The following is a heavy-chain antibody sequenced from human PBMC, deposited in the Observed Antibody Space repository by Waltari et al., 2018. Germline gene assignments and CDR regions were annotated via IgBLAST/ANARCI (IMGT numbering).Heavy chain of an antibody. CDR3: TRDISGRTAFDI. D-gene: IGHD3-10*01. CDR2: VWYDGSNQ. V-gene: IGHV3-33*01. Sequence: QVQLVESGGGVVQPGKSLTLSCVASGFSFSSYGMHWVRQAPGKGLEWVAVVWYDGSNQYYADSVKGRFTISRDNSKNTLYLQVNSLRAEDTAVYYCTRDISGRTAFDIWGQGTMVTVSS. CDR1: GFSFSSYG. J-gene: IGHJ3*02.